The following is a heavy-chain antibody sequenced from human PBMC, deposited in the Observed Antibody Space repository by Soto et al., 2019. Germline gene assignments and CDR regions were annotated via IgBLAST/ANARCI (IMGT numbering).Heavy chain of an antibody. CDR3: ARDEGPVEDYYYYYMDV. V-gene: IGHV3-7*01. J-gene: IGHJ6*03. Sequence: GGSLRLSCAASGFTFSSYWMSWVRQAPGKGQERVANIKQDGSEKYYVDSVKGRFTISRDNAKNLLYLQMNSLRAEDTAVYYCARDEGPVEDYYYYYMDVWGKGTTVTVSS. CDR2: IKQDGSEK. CDR1: GFTFSSYW. D-gene: IGHD3-3*01.